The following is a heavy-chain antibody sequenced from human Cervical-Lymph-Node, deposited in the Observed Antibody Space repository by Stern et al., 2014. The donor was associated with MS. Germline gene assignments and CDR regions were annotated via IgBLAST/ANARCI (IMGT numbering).Heavy chain of an antibody. Sequence: QMQLVQSGAEVKKPGASVKVSCKTSGYTFTSYYIHWVRQAPGQGLEWMGIINPSGGSTSYAQKFQDRVTMTRDTSTSTVYMELSSLRSDDTALYYCARVAVAGTAYYYYVMDVWGQGTTVTVSS. CDR1: GYTFTSYY. J-gene: IGHJ6*02. CDR2: INPSGGST. CDR3: ARVAVAGTAYYYYVMDV. V-gene: IGHV1-46*01. D-gene: IGHD6-19*01.